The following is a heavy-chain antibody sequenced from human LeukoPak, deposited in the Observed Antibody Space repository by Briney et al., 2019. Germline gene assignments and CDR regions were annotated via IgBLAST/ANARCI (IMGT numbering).Heavy chain of an antibody. D-gene: IGHD6-13*01. Sequence: SETLSLTRTVSGGSISSYYWSWIRQPAGKGLEWIGRIYFSGSTNYNPSLKSRVTMSVDTSKNQFSLTLSSVTAADTAVYYCARVSLYAIAADAWGQGTLVTVSS. CDR2: IYFSGST. V-gene: IGHV4-4*07. J-gene: IGHJ5*02. CDR1: GGSISSYY. CDR3: ARVSLYAIAADA.